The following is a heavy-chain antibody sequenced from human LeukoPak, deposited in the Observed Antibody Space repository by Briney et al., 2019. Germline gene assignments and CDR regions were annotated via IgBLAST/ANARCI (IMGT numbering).Heavy chain of an antibody. CDR2: ISSNGGTT. Sequence: GGSLRLSCSASGFTFTIYTTHWVRQAPGKGLEYVSAISSNGGTTYYADSVKGRFFISRDNSKNTLFLQLSSLRPEDTAVYYCVRDDVYYYDSSGYPHWGQGTLVTVSS. V-gene: IGHV3-64D*06. D-gene: IGHD3-22*01. CDR1: GFTFTIYT. CDR3: VRDDVYYYDSSGYPH. J-gene: IGHJ1*01.